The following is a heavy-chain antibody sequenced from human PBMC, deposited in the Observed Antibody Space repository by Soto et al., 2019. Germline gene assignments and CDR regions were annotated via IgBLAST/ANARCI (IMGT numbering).Heavy chain of an antibody. CDR2: IYFSGNT. D-gene: IGHD2-15*01. CDR3: ARRAGYCSGGGCPGAFDV. J-gene: IGHJ3*01. CDR1: GASISSSSYY. V-gene: IGHV4-39*01. Sequence: SETLSLTCTVSGASISSSSYYWGWIRQPPGKGLEWIGSIYFSGNTYYNVSLKSRLTISVDTSKNQFSLNLSSVTAADTAVYYCARRAGYCSGGGCPGAFDVWGQGTMVTVSS.